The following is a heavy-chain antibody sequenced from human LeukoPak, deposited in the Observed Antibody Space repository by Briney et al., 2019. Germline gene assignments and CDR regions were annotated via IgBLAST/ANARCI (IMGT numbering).Heavy chain of an antibody. CDR1: GFTFSSHA. CDR3: AKGLLVVSLVGS. CDR2: ISGNGGYT. V-gene: IGHV3-23*01. D-gene: IGHD3-22*01. Sequence: GGSLRLSCAASGFTFSSHAMTWVRQASGKGLEWVSGISGNGGYTYYADSVKGRFTISRDNSKNTLYLQMNSLRAEDTAVYYCAKGLLVVSLVGSWGQGILVTVSS. J-gene: IGHJ4*02.